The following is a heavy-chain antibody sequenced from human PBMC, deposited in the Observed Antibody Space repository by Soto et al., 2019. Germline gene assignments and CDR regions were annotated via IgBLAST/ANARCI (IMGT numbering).Heavy chain of an antibody. J-gene: IGHJ4*02. CDR1: GFTLSAYN. D-gene: IGHD2-15*01. CDR2: ISSSSTYI. Sequence: VGSLRLSCAVSGFTLSAYNMIWVRQAPGKGLEWVSSISSSSTYIYYADSVKGRFTISRDNAKNSLYLQMNSLRADDTAVYYCASETHCSGPRCFDYWGQGSLVTVSS. CDR3: ASETHCSGPRCFDY. V-gene: IGHV3-21*01.